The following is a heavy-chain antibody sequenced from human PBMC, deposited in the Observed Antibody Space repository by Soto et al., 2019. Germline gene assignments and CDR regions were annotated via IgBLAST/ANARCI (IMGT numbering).Heavy chain of an antibody. CDR2: INSDGTTI. CDR1: GFTFSSRW. V-gene: IGHV3-74*01. J-gene: IGHJ4*02. CDR3: ARGTQTTVTTRLFDC. Sequence: GGSVRLSCAASGFTFSSRWMHWVRQAPGKGLVWVSRINSDGTTITYADSVKGRFTISRDNAKNTLYLQMNSLRAEDTAVYYCARGTQTTVTTRLFDCWGQGTLVTVSS. D-gene: IGHD4-17*01.